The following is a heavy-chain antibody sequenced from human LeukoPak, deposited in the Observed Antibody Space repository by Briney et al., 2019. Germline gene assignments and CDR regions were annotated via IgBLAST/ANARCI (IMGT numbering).Heavy chain of an antibody. V-gene: IGHV4-4*07. D-gene: IGHD5-12*01. Sequence: SETLSLTCTVSGGSISSYYWSWIRQPAGKGLEWIGRIYTSGSTNYNPSLKSRVTMSVDTSKNQFSLKLSSVTAADTAVYYCARHTNDRGYSGYDPSYYFDYWGQGTLVTVSS. CDR1: GGSISSYY. CDR2: IYTSGST. J-gene: IGHJ4*02. CDR3: ARHTNDRGYSGYDPSYYFDY.